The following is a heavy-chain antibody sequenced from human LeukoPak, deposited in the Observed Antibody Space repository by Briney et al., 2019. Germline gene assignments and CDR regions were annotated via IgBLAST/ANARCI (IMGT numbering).Heavy chain of an antibody. CDR1: GFNFNNYA. Sequence: PGGSLRLSCAASGFNFNNYAMTWVRQVPGKGLEWVSHIRGGAIGTFYADSVKGRFTISRDNAKNSLYLQMNSLRAEDTAVYYCAVLRYFDWLLPTPLFDYWGQGTLVTVSS. CDR3: AVLRYFDWLLPTPLFDY. J-gene: IGHJ4*02. D-gene: IGHD3-9*01. CDR2: IRGGAIGT. V-gene: IGHV3-21*01.